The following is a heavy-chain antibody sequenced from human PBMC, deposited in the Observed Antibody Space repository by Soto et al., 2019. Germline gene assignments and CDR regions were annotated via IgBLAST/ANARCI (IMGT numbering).Heavy chain of an antibody. Sequence: QVQLVQSGAEVKKPGSSVKVSCKASRDTFSKYALSWVRQAPGHGLEWMGGIIPISDTRNYAQKFQGRVTISAEKSTGTVYMELTSLRSEDTAVYHCTRFAESSGYFDSWGQGTLVTVSS. CDR1: RDTFSKYA. CDR3: TRFAESSGYFDS. CDR2: IIPISDTR. D-gene: IGHD3-22*01. V-gene: IGHV1-69*06. J-gene: IGHJ4*02.